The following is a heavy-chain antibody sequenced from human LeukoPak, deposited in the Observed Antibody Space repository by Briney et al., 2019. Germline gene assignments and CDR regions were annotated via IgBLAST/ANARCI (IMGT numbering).Heavy chain of an antibody. J-gene: IGHJ4*02. CDR3: ARGAPIWFGELLLPDY. CDR2: IIGSGVST. D-gene: IGHD3-10*01. V-gene: IGHV3-23*01. Sequence: GGSLRLSCATSGFTFSNYAMHWVRQAPGRGLEWVSSIIGSGVSTYYADSVKGRFTISRDTSKNTLYLQMNSLRAEDTAVYYCARGAPIWFGELLLPDYWGQGTLVTVSS. CDR1: GFTFSNYA.